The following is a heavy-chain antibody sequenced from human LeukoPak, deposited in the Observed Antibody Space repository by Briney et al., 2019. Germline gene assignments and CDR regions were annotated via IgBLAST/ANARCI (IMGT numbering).Heavy chain of an antibody. Sequence: PSETLSLTCTVSGGSISSYYWSWIRQPPGKGLEWIGYIYHSGSTYYNPSLKSRVTISVDRSKNQFSLKLSSVTAADTAVYYCARGTTSPYYYGSGSYYPAEYFQHWGQGTLVTVSS. D-gene: IGHD3-10*01. CDR2: IYHSGST. CDR1: GGSISSYY. CDR3: ARGTTSPYYYGSGSYYPAEYFQH. J-gene: IGHJ1*01. V-gene: IGHV4-59*12.